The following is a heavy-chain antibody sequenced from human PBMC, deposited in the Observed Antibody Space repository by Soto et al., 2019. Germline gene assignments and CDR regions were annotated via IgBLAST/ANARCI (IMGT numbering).Heavy chain of an antibody. CDR3: ATDGLPYYDFWSGYFGY. D-gene: IGHD3-3*01. Sequence: GASVKVSCKVSGYTLTELSRHWVRQAPGKGLEWMGGFDPEDGETIYAQKFQGRVTMTEDTSTDTAYMELSSLRSEDTAVYYCATDGLPYYDFWSGYFGYWGQGTLVTVSS. J-gene: IGHJ4*02. CDR1: GYTLTELS. CDR2: FDPEDGET. V-gene: IGHV1-24*01.